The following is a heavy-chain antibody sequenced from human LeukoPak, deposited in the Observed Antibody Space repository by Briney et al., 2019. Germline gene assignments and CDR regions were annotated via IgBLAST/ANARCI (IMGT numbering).Heavy chain of an antibody. CDR3: ARAYSSSWFDY. J-gene: IGHJ4*02. V-gene: IGHV1-3*01. CDR1: GYTFTCYA. Sequence: ASVKVSCKASGYTFTCYAMHWVRQAPGQRLEWMGWINAGNGNTKYSQKFQGRVTITRDTSASTAYMELSSLRSEDTAVYYCARAYSSSWFDYWGQGTLVTVSS. D-gene: IGHD6-13*01. CDR2: INAGNGNT.